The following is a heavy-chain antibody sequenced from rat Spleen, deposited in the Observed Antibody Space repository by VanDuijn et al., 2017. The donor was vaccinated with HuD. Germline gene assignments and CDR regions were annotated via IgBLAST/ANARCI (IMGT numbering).Heavy chain of an antibody. D-gene: IGHD5-1*01. CDR1: GFSLTSYG. V-gene: IGHV2-15*01. Sequence: QVQLKESGPGLVQPSQTLSLTCTVSGFSLTSYGVSWVRQPPGKGLEWMGGIWGDGSTKYNSALKSRLSISRDTSKSQVFLKINSLQTEDTAIYFCIRANWAPDYWGQGVMVTVSS. CDR2: IWGDGST. J-gene: IGHJ2*01. CDR3: IRANWAPDY.